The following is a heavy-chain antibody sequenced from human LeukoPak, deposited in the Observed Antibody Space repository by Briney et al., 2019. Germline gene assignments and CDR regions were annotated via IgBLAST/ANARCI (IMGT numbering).Heavy chain of an antibody. J-gene: IGHJ6*02. CDR3: ARGGYYYDSSGYYGGQDYYGMDV. D-gene: IGHD3-22*01. V-gene: IGHV3-30-3*01. CDR2: ISYDGSNK. CDR1: GFTFSSYS. Sequence: GGSLRLSCAAAGFTFSSYSMHWVRQAPGKGLEWVAVISYDGSNKYYADSVKGRFTISRDNSKNTLYLQMNSLRAEDTAVYYCARGGYYYDSSGYYGGQDYYGMDVWGQGTTVTVSS.